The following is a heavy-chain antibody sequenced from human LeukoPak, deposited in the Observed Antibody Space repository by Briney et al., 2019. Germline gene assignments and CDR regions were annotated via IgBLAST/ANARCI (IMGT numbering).Heavy chain of an antibody. D-gene: IGHD3-3*01. J-gene: IGHJ5*02. Sequence: PSETLSLTCAVYGGSFSGYYWSWIRQPPGKGLEWIGEINHSGSTNYNPSLKSRVTISVDTSKNQFSLKLSSVTAADTAVYYCARGGPVTIFGVDNPNWFDPWGQGTLVTVSS. V-gene: IGHV4-34*01. CDR2: INHSGST. CDR1: GGSFSGYY. CDR3: ARGGPVTIFGVDNPNWFDP.